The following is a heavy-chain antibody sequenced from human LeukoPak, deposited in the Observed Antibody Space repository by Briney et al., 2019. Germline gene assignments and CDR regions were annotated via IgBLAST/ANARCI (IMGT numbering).Heavy chain of an antibody. V-gene: IGHV3-11*01. Sequence: GGSLRLSCAASGFTFSDYNMRWIRQAPGKGLEWVSSISRSGSTKYYADSVKGRFTISRDNAKNSLFLQMNSLRAEDTAVYYCAKNGVGATWGNYFDYWGQGTLVTVSS. J-gene: IGHJ4*02. CDR1: GFTFSDYN. D-gene: IGHD1-26*01. CDR2: ISRSGSTK. CDR3: AKNGVGATWGNYFDY.